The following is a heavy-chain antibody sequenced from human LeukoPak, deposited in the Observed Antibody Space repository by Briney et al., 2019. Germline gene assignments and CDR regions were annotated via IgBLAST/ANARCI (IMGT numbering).Heavy chain of an antibody. CDR1: GFTVSSNY. Sequence: GGSLRLSCAASGFTVSSNYMSWVRQAPGKGLEWVSVIYSGGSTYYADSVKGRFTISRDNSKNSLFLQMNSLGVEDTAVYYCATDTLRFRMDVWGNGTTVTVSS. CDR2: IYSGGST. J-gene: IGHJ6*04. CDR3: ATDTLRFRMDV. V-gene: IGHV3-53*01. D-gene: IGHD3-3*01.